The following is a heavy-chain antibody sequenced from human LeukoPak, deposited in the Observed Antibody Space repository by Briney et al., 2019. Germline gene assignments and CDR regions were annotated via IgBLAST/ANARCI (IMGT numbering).Heavy chain of an antibody. CDR3: ARDFRTNYYYYMDV. CDR1: GFTFSSYG. J-gene: IGHJ6*03. Sequence: GGSLRLSCAASGFTFSSYGMHWVRQAPGKGLEWVAVISYGGSNENYADSVKGRFTISRDNTKNTLYVQMNSLRAEDTALYYCARDFRTNYYYYMDVWGKGTTVTVSS. D-gene: IGHD1-14*01. V-gene: IGHV3-30*03. CDR2: ISYGGSNE.